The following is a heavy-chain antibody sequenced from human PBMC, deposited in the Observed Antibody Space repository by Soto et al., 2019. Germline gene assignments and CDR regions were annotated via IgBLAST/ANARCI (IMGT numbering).Heavy chain of an antibody. Sequence: SGTLSLTCTVSGGSISSSSYYLGWIRQPPGKGLEWIGSIYYSGSTYYNPSLKSRVTISVDTSKNQFSLKLSSVTAADTAVYYCARHPFYYYGSGSVDNWFDPWGQGTLVTVSS. CDR3: ARHPFYYYGSGSVDNWFDP. J-gene: IGHJ5*02. V-gene: IGHV4-39*01. CDR2: IYYSGST. D-gene: IGHD3-10*01. CDR1: GGSISSSSYY.